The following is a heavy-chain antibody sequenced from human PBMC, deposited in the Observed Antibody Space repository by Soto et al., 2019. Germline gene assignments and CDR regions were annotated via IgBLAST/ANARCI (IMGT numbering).Heavy chain of an antibody. CDR3: AKDYEYSGSPYSQH. CDR1: GFTFSSYG. V-gene: IGHV3-30*18. CDR2: ISYDGSNK. D-gene: IGHD1-26*01. J-gene: IGHJ1*01. Sequence: PGGSLRLSCAASGFTFSSYGMHWVRQAPGKGLEWVAVISYDGSNKYYADSVKGRFTISRDNSKNTLYLQMNSLRAEDTAVYYSAKDYEYSGSPYSQHWGQGTLVPVSS.